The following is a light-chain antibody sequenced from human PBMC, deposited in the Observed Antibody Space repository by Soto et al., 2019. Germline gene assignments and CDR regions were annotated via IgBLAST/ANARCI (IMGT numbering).Light chain of an antibody. Sequence: QSVLTQPPSVSGAPGQGVTISCSGSASNIGKNGVNWYQQLPGKAPTLVVYYDDLLPSGVSDRFSGSNSGTSASLAISGLQSEDEADYFCAAWDDGLNGLVFGGGTKVTVL. CDR1: ASNIGKNG. J-gene: IGLJ3*02. V-gene: IGLV1-36*01. CDR3: AAWDDGLNGLV. CDR2: YDD.